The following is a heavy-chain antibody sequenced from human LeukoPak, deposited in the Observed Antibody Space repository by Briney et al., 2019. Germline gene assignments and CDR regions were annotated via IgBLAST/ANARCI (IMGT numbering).Heavy chain of an antibody. Sequence: SVKVSCKASGGTLSSYAISWVRQAPGQGLEWMGRIIPMFGIATYAQKFQGRVTITADKSTSTAYMEVSSLSSEDTAVYYCARESRDDYGDYVFDYWGQGTLVTVSS. CDR2: IIPMFGIA. J-gene: IGHJ4*02. V-gene: IGHV1-69*04. CDR3: ARESRDDYGDYVFDY. CDR1: GGTLSSYA. D-gene: IGHD4-17*01.